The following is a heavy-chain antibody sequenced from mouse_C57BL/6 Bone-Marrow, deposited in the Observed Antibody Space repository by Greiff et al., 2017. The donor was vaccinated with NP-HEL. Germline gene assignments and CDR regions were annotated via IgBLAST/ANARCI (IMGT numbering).Heavy chain of an antibody. J-gene: IGHJ1*03. Sequence: EVHLVESGGGLVQPGESLKISCESNEYAFPSHDMSWVRKTPEKRLELVAAINSDGGSTYYPDTMERRFIISRDNTKKTLYLQISRLRSEAAALDYCSRHAYDGLYWYFEGWGTGTTVTVST. V-gene: IGHV5-2*01. D-gene: IGHD2-10*01. CDR1: EYAFPSHD. CDR2: INSDGGST. CDR3: SRHAYDGLYWYFEG.